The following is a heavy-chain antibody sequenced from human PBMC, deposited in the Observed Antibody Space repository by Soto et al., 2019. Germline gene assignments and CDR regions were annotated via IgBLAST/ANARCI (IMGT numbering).Heavy chain of an antibody. CDR2: ISSSSSTI. J-gene: IGHJ3*02. CDR1: GFTFSSYS. CDR3: ARDGYCSGGSCYPIDAFDI. V-gene: IGHV3-48*01. D-gene: IGHD2-15*01. Sequence: EVQLVESGGGLVQPGGSLRLSCAASGFTFSSYSMNWVRQAPGKGLEWVSYISSSSSTIYYADSVKGRFTISRDNAKNSLYLQMNSLRAEDTVVYYCARDGYCSGGSCYPIDAFDIWGQGTMVTVSS.